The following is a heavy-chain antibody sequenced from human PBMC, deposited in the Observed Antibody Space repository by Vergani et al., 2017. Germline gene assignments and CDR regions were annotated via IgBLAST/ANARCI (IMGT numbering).Heavy chain of an antibody. CDR1: GGSISSGGYY. J-gene: IGHJ5*02. CDR3: ARYCSSTSCLGGKEIDP. V-gene: IGHV4-31*03. D-gene: IGHD2-2*01. CDR2: IYYSGST. Sequence: QVQLQESGPGLVKPSQTLSLTCTVSGGSISSGGYYWSWFPQHPGKGLEWIGYIYYSGSTYYNPSLKSRVTISVDTSKNQFSLKLSSVTAADTAVYYCARYCSSTSCLGGKEIDPWGQGTLVTVSS.